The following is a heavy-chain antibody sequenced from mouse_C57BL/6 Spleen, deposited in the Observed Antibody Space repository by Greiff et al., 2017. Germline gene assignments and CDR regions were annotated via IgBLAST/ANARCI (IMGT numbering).Heavy chain of an antibody. CDR1: GFTFSDYG. D-gene: IGHD1-1*01. J-gene: IGHJ1*03. CDR2: ISSGSSTI. V-gene: IGHV5-17*01. Sequence: EVKLMESGGGLVKPGGSLKLSCAASGFTFSDYGMHWVRQAPEKGLEWVAYISSGSSTIYYADTVKGRFTISRDNAKNTLFLQMTSLRSEDTAMYYCARRITTDFDVWGTGTTVTVSS. CDR3: ARRITTDFDV.